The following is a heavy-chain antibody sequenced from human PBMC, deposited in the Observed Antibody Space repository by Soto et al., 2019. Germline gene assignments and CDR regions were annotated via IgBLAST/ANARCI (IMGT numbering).Heavy chain of an antibody. V-gene: IGHV2-5*02. Sequence: QITLKESGPTLVKPTQTLTLTCTFSGFSLSTSGVGVGWIRQPPGKALEWLALIHWDDNKLYSPSLKSRLTITKDTSKNQVVLTMTNMDPVDTATYYCAHRDGFGELKYWGQGTLVTVSS. D-gene: IGHD3-10*01. CDR2: IHWDDNK. J-gene: IGHJ4*02. CDR3: AHRDGFGELKY. CDR1: GFSLSTSGVG.